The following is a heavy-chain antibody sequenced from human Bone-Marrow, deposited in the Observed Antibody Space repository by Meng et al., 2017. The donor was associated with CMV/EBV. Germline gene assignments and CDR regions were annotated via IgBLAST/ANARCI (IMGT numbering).Heavy chain of an antibody. CDR2: TRNKANSYTT. V-gene: IGHV3-72*01. CDR1: GFTFSDHY. Sequence: GFTFSDHYMDWVRQAPGKGLEWVGRTRNKANSYTTEYAASVKGRFTISRDDSKNSLYLQMNSLKTEDTAVYYCAREESHYDFWSGYDYWGQGTLVPSPQ. CDR3: AREESHYDFWSGYDY. D-gene: IGHD3-3*01. J-gene: IGHJ4*02.